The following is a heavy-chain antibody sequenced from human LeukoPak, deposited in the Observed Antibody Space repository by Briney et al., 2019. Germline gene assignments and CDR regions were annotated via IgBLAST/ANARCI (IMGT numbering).Heavy chain of an antibody. CDR3: ATNLGGDSSGLVAAFDI. J-gene: IGHJ3*02. CDR1: GGSISSSSYY. CDR2: IYHSGST. Sequence: SETLSLTCTVSGGSISSSSYYWGWIRQPPGKGLEWIGSIYHSGSTYYNPSLKSRVTISVDTSKNQFSLKLSSVTAADTAVYYCATNLGGDSSGLVAAFDIWGQGTMVTVSS. D-gene: IGHD3-22*01. V-gene: IGHV4-39*07.